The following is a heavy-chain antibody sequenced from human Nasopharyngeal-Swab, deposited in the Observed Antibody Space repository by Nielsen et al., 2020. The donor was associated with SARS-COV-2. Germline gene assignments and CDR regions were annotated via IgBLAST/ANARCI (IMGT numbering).Heavy chain of an antibody. J-gene: IGHJ4*02. CDR3: TTATAAAGTYYYDSSGYYYFDY. Sequence: IRQRPGQGLEWVGRIKSKTDGGTTDYAAPVKGRFTISRDDSKNTLYLQMNSLKTEDTVVYYCTTATAAAGTYYYDSSGYYYFDYWGQGTLVTVSS. V-gene: IGHV3-15*07. D-gene: IGHD3-22*01. CDR2: IKSKTDGGTT.